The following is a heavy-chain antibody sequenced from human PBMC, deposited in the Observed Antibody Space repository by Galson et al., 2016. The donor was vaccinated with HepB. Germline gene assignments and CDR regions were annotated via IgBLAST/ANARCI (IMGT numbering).Heavy chain of an antibody. CDR3: ARVREQQLLDAFDI. D-gene: IGHD6-13*01. CDR2: ISSGSSYI. Sequence: LEWVSSISSGSSYIYYADSVKGRFTISRDNVKKSLYLQMNSLRPEDMAVYYCARVREQQLLDAFDIWGQGTMVTVSS. V-gene: IGHV3-21*01. J-gene: IGHJ3*02.